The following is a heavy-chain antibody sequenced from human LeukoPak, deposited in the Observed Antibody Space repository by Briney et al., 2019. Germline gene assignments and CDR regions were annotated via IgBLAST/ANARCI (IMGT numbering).Heavy chain of an antibody. CDR1: GGSFSNYY. CDR2: INHSGST. Sequence: SETLSLTCAVYGGSFSNYYWSWIRQPPGKGLEWIGEINHSGSTNYNPSLKSRVTISVDTSKNQFSLKLSSVTAADTAVYYCARGIKLYYYYYMDVWGKGTRVTVS. CDR3: ARGIKLYYYYYMDV. J-gene: IGHJ6*03. D-gene: IGHD3-16*01. V-gene: IGHV4-34*01.